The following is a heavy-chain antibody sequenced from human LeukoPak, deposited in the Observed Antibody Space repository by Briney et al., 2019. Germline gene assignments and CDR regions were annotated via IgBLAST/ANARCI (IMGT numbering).Heavy chain of an antibody. V-gene: IGHV4-39*01. Sequence: SETLSLTCTVSGGAISSSSYYWGWIRQPPGKGLEWIGSIYYSGSTYYNPSLKSRVTISVDTSKNQFSLKLSSVTAADTAVYYCARHHGRGIAAAGPLTNWYFDLWGRGTLVTVSS. CDR3: ARHHGRGIAAAGPLTNWYFDL. CDR1: GGAISSSSYY. J-gene: IGHJ2*01. CDR2: IYYSGST. D-gene: IGHD6-13*01.